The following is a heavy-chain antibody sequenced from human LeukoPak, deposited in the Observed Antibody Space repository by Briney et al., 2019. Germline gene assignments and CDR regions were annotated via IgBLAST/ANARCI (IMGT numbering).Heavy chain of an antibody. CDR3: ARTPLGYCSSTSCYFDY. CDR2: INPNSGGT. V-gene: IGHV1-2*02. J-gene: IGHJ4*02. Sequence: GSVKVSCKASGYTFTGYYMHWVRQAPGQGLEWMGWINPNSGGTNYAQKFQGRVTMTRDTSISTAYMELSRLRSDDTAVYYCARTPLGYCSSTSCYFDYWGQGTLVTVSS. D-gene: IGHD2-2*01. CDR1: GYTFTGYY.